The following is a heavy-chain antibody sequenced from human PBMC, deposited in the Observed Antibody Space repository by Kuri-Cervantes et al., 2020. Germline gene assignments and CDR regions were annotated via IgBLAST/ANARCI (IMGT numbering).Heavy chain of an antibody. CDR2: INSDGSNT. Sequence: GESLKISCAVSGISITSYWMHWVRQAPGKGPVWVSRINSDGSNTTYADSVKGRFTISRDSAKNMLFLQMNSLRADDTAVYYCAKDRSASPMIVVVITDYWGQGTLVTVSS. J-gene: IGHJ4*02. V-gene: IGHV3-74*01. D-gene: IGHD3-22*01. CDR3: AKDRSASPMIVVVITDY. CDR1: GISITSYW.